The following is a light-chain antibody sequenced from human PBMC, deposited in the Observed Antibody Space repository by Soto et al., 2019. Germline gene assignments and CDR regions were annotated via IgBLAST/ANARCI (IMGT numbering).Light chain of an antibody. CDR1: GSNFGSNT. CDR2: NND. Sequence: QSVLTQPPSASGTPGHRVTISCSGSGSNFGSNTVNWYQHLPGTAPKLLIYNNDQRPSGGPDRFSGSKSGTSASLAISGLQSDDEADYYCAAWYDRLTSYVFGTGTKLTVL. CDR3: AAWYDRLTSYV. J-gene: IGLJ1*01. V-gene: IGLV1-44*01.